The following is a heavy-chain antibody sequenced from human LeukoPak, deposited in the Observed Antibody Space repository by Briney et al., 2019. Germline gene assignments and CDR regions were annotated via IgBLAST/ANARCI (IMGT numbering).Heavy chain of an antibody. CDR2: INQDGSEK. D-gene: IGHD6-19*01. CDR1: GFTYSSIW. J-gene: IGHJ4*02. V-gene: IGHV3-7*01. Sequence: PAGTLRLYCAASGFTYSSIWMSWVRQAPGKGLEWVANINQDGSEKYYVDSVKGRFTISRDNAKNSLYLQMNSLRAEDTSVYYCARGRPLLYSSGWSSDYWGQGALVTVSS. CDR3: ARGRPLLYSSGWSSDY.